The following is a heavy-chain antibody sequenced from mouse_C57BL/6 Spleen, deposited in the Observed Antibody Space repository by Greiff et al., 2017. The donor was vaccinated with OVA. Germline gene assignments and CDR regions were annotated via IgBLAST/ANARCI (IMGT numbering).Heavy chain of an antibody. D-gene: IGHD2-3*01. CDR3: ARFYDGYYGYFDV. Sequence: QVQLQQSGPGLVAPSQSLSITCTVSGFSLTSYAISWVRQPPGKGLEWLGVIWTGGGTNYNSALKSGLSISKDNSKSQVFLKMNSLQTDDTARYYCARFYDGYYGYFDVWGTGTTVTVSS. CDR1: GFSLTSYA. V-gene: IGHV2-9-1*01. J-gene: IGHJ1*03. CDR2: IWTGGGT.